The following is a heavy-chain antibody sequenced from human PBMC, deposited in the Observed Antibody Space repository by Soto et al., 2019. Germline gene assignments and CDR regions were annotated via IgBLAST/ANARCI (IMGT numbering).Heavy chain of an antibody. V-gene: IGHV1-69*01. CDR3: ARVMGGIAAALGWFDP. Sequence: QVQLVQSGAEVKKPGSSVKVSYKASGGTFSSYAISWVRQAPGQGLEWMGGIIPIFGTANYAQKFQGRVTITADESTSTAYMELSSLRSEDTAVYYCARVMGGIAAALGWFDPWGQGTLVTVSS. D-gene: IGHD6-13*01. CDR2: IIPIFGTA. J-gene: IGHJ5*02. CDR1: GGTFSSYA.